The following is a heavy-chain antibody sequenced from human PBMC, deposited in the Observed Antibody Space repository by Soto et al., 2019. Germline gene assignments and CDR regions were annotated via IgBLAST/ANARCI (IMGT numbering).Heavy chain of an antibody. CDR3: ARMENRLFTLVRGVPSIDV. V-gene: IGHV4-34*01. CDR1: GGSFSGYY. CDR2: INHSGST. D-gene: IGHD3-10*01. J-gene: IGHJ6*03. Sequence: LSLTCAVYGGSFSGYYWSWIRQPPGKGLEWIGEINHSGSTNYNPSLKSRVTISVDTSKNQFSLKLSSVTAADTAVYYCARMENRLFTLVRGVPSIDVWDKGTTVTISS.